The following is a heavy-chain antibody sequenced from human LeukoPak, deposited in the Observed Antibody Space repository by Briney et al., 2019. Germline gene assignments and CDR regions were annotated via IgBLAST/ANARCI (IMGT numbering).Heavy chain of an antibody. Sequence: GRSLRLSCAASGFTFSSYGMHWVRQAPGKGLEWVAVISYDGSNKYYADSVKGRFTISRDNSKNTLYLQMNSLRAEDTAVYYCAKADSWIQLWLMDYWGQGTLVTVSS. CDR1: GFTFSSYG. D-gene: IGHD5-18*01. CDR2: ISYDGSNK. V-gene: IGHV3-30*18. CDR3: AKADSWIQLWLMDY. J-gene: IGHJ4*02.